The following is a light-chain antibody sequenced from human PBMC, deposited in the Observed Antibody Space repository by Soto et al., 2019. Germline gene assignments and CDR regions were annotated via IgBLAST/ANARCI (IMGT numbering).Light chain of an antibody. CDR1: PGHSIY. V-gene: IGKV1-33*01. CDR2: DVS. J-gene: IGKJ2*01. Sequence: DKQVTQSPSFLSASVRDRGTITFPARPGHSIYLNLFQQKPGKAPKLLIYDVSNLEKGVPSRFTGSGSGTDFTLTINSLQPDEIATYYCQQYNVVPPTFGQGTRLEI. CDR3: QQYNVVPPT.